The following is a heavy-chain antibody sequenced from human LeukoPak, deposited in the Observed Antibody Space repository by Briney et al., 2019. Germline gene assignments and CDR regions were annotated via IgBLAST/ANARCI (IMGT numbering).Heavy chain of an antibody. J-gene: IGHJ4*02. D-gene: IGHD4-11*01. Sequence: GGSLRLSCVVSEFTFSSYAMSWVRQAPGKGLEWVSAISGSGGSTYYADSVKGRFTISRDNSKNTLYLQMNSLRAEDTAVYYCAKDRANDYSNYGGSYYFDYWGQGTLVTVSS. CDR2: ISGSGGST. CDR3: AKDRANDYSNYGGSYYFDY. V-gene: IGHV3-23*01. CDR1: EFTFSSYA.